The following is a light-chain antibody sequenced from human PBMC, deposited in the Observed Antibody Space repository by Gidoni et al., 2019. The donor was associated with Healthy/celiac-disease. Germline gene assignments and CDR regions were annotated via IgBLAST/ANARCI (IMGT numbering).Light chain of an antibody. J-gene: IGKJ3*01. CDR2: DAS. V-gene: IGKV3-11*01. CDR1: QSVRSY. CDR3: QQRSNWPPIFT. Sequence: EIVLTQSPATLSLSPGERATLSCRASQSVRSYVAWYQQKPGQAPRLLIYDASNRATGIPARFSGSGSGTDFTLTISSLEPEDFAVYYCQQRSNWPPIFTFGPGTKVDIK.